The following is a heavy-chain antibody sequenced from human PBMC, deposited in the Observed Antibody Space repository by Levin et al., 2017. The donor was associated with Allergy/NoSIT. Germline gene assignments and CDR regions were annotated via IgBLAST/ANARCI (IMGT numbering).Heavy chain of an antibody. CDR1: GYTFTDCG. CDR3: ARDDPYDSSGYYDY. V-gene: IGHV1-18*01. D-gene: IGHD3-22*01. CDR2: ISAYSGNT. Sequence: KPGESLKISCKASGYTFTDCGITWVRQAPGQGLEWMGWISAYSGNTHYAQKFQGRVTMTTDTSTSTAYMELRSLRSDDTAVYYCARDDPYDSSGYYDYWGQGTLVTVSS. J-gene: IGHJ4*02.